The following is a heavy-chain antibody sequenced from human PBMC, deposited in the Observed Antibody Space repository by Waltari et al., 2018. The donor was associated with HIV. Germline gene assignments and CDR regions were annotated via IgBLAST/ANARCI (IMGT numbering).Heavy chain of an antibody. CDR2: MNPNSGNT. D-gene: IGHD6-13*01. CDR1: GYTFTSYD. Sequence: QVQLVQSGAEVKKPGASVKVSCKASGYTFTSYDINWVRQATGQGLEWMGWMNPNSGNTGYAQKFQGRVTMTRNTSISTAYMELSSLRSEDTAVYYCARTTGASSSWYLKWAKTRYWYFDLWGRGTLVTVSS. CDR3: ARTTGASSSWYLKWAKTRYWYFDL. V-gene: IGHV1-8*01. J-gene: IGHJ2*01.